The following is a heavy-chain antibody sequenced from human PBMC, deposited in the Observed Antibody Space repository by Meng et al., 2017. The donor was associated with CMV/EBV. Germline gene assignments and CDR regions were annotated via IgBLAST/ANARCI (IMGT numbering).Heavy chain of an antibody. J-gene: IGHJ5*02. V-gene: IGHV3-9*01. CDR2: ISWNSGSI. CDR1: GFTFDDSA. D-gene: IGHD3-3*01. CDR3: AKSGKPRERTYYDFWSGYTYNWFDP. Sequence: SLKISCAASGFTFDDSAMHWVRQAPGKGLEWVSGISWNSGSIGYADSVKGRFTISRDNAKNSLYLQMNSLRAEDTALYYCAKSGKPRERTYYDFWSGYTYNWFDPWGQGTLVTVSS.